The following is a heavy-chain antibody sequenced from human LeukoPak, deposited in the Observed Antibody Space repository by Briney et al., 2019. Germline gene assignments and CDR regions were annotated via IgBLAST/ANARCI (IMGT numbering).Heavy chain of an antibody. J-gene: IGHJ1*01. Sequence: SETLSLTCAVSGGSISSGGYSWSWIRQPPGKGLEWIGYIYHSGSTYYNPSLKSRVTISVDRSKNQFSLKLSSVTAADTAVYYCARGYRSGYSYGYGEYFQHWGQGTLVTVSS. V-gene: IGHV4-30-2*01. CDR2: IYHSGST. D-gene: IGHD5-18*01. CDR3: ARGYRSGYSYGYGEYFQH. CDR1: GGSISSGGYS.